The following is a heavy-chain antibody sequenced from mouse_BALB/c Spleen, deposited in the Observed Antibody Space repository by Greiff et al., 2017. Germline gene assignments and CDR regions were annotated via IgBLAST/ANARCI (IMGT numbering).Heavy chain of an antibody. CDR2: ISSGGST. CDR1: GFTFSDYY. Sequence: EVQVVESGGGLVKPGGSLKLSCAASGFTFSDYYMYWVRQTPEKRLEWVASISSGGSTYYPDSVKGRFTISRDNARNILYLQMSSLRSEDTAMYYCARGRGGSFDYWGQGTTLTVSS. J-gene: IGHJ2*01. V-gene: IGHV5-6-5*01. CDR3: ARGRGGSFDY.